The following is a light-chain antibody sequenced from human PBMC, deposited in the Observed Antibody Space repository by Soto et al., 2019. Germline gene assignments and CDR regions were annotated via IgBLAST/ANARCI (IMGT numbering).Light chain of an antibody. Sequence: DIQMTQSPSSLSASVGDRVTITCRASQGISSYLNWYQQQPEKAPKLLIHAASSLQSGVPSRFSGSGSGTDFTLTISSLQPEDFATYYCQQSYSTPITFGQGTRLEIK. J-gene: IGKJ5*01. CDR1: QGISSY. CDR2: AAS. CDR3: QQSYSTPIT. V-gene: IGKV1-39*01.